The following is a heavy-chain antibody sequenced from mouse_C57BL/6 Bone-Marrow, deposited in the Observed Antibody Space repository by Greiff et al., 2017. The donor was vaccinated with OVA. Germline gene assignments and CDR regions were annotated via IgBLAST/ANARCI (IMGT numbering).Heavy chain of an antibody. CDR3: TRGPLLLDY. CDR1: GYTFTDYE. D-gene: IGHD2-1*01. CDR2: IDPETGGT. Sequence: QVQLKQSGAELVRPGASVTLSCKASGYTFTDYEMHWVKQTPVHGLEWIGAIDPETGGTAYNQKFKGKAILTADKSSSTAYMELRSLTSEDSAVYYVTRGPLLLDYWGQGTTLTVSS. J-gene: IGHJ2*01. V-gene: IGHV1-15*01.